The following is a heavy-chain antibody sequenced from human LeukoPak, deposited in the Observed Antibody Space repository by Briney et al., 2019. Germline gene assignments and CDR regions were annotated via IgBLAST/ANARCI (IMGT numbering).Heavy chain of an antibody. J-gene: IGHJ6*03. Sequence: GGSLRLSCAASGFTVSSNYMSWVRQAPGKGLEWVSVIYSGGSTYYADSVKGRFTISRDNSKNTLYLQMNSLRAEDTAVYHCARVASGYLGYYYYYMDVWGKGTTVTVSS. CDR2: IYSGGST. V-gene: IGHV3-66*02. CDR1: GFTVSSNY. CDR3: ARVASGYLGYYYYYMDV. D-gene: IGHD3-22*01.